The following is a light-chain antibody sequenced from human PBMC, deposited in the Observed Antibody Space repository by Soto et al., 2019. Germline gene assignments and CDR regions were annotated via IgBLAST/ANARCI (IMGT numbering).Light chain of an antibody. V-gene: IGKV3-20*01. Sequence: EIVLTQSPGTLSLSPGERVTLSCRASQSISNNHLAWYQQKPGQAPRLLIHGTSNRATGIPDRFSGSGSGTDFTLTFSRLEPEDFAVYYCQQHYQWPITFGQGTRLEI. CDR1: QSISNNH. J-gene: IGKJ5*01. CDR2: GTS. CDR3: QQHYQWPIT.